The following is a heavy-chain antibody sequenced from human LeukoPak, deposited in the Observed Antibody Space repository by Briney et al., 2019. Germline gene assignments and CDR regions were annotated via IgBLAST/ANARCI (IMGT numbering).Heavy chain of an antibody. D-gene: IGHD3-22*01. V-gene: IGHV1-46*01. CDR3: ARATQNYYDSSGDHDAFDI. J-gene: IGHJ3*02. CDR1: GYTFTSYY. Sequence: ASVKVSCKASGYTFTSYYMHWVRQAPGQGLEWMGIINPSGGSTSYVQKFQGRVTMTRDTSTSTVYMELSSLRSEDTAVYYCARATQNYYDSSGDHDAFDIWGQGTMVTVSS. CDR2: INPSGGST.